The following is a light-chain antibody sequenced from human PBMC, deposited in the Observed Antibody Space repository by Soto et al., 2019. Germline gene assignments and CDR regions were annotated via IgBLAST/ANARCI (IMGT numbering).Light chain of an antibody. CDR1: SSDVGGYNY. CDR2: EVS. Sequence: QSVRTQAASVSGSPGQSITISCTGTSSDVGGYNYVSWYQQHPGKAPKLMIYEVSNRPSGVSNRFSGSKSGNTASLTISGLQAEDEADYYCSSYTSSNTLWVFGGGTKLTVL. V-gene: IGLV2-14*01. J-gene: IGLJ3*02. CDR3: SSYTSSNTLWV.